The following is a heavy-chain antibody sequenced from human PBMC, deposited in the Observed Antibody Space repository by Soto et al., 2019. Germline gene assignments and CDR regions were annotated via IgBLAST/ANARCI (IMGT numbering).Heavy chain of an antibody. D-gene: IGHD4-17*01. Sequence: QVQVMQSGAEVKKPGDSVKVSCKTSGYIFSDYGINWVRQAPGQGLEWMGWISGYSGNANLAQKFQGRVTMTTDKYTRTAYMELRRLRSDDTAVYYWAKRTSGTTWGESDYWGQGTLVTVSS. J-gene: IGHJ4*02. CDR2: ISGYSGNA. V-gene: IGHV1-18*04. CDR1: GYIFSDYG. CDR3: AKRTSGTTWGESDY.